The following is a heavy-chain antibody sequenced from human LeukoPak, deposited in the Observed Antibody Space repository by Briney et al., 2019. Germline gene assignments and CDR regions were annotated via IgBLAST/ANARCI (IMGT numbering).Heavy chain of an antibody. Sequence: PGGSLRLSCAASGFTFSNYWMSWVRQAPGKGLEWVANIQQEGSETYYVDSVKGRFTISRDNAKNSLYLQMNSLRAEDTAVYYCAREYYTYYDYVWGSYRHGMDVWGQGTTVTVSS. J-gene: IGHJ6*02. D-gene: IGHD3-16*02. V-gene: IGHV3-7*01. CDR1: GFTFSNYW. CDR3: AREYYTYYDYVWGSYRHGMDV. CDR2: IQQEGSET.